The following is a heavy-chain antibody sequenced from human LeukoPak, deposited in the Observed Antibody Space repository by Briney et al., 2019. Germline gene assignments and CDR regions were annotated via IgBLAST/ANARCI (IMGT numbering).Heavy chain of an antibody. CDR3: ARVNYYDSSGYLYYFDY. D-gene: IGHD3-22*01. V-gene: IGHV4-59*01. J-gene: IGHJ4*02. Sequence: SETLSLTCTVSGGSISSYYWSWIRQPPGKGLEWIGYIYYSGSTNYNPSLKSRVTISVDTSKNQFSLKLSSVTAADTAVCYCARVNYYDSSGYLYYFDYWGQGTLVTVSS. CDR2: IYYSGST. CDR1: GGSISSYY.